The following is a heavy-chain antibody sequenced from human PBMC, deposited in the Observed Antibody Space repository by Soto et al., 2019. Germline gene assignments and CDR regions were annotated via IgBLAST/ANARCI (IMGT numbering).Heavy chain of an antibody. CDR1: GFTFGDFD. D-gene: IGHD3-22*01. CDR3: AIDLEGYYADF. J-gene: IGHJ4*02. CDR2: INSRSTYT. Sequence: QVYLVESGGGLVKPGGSLRLSCVTSGFTFGDFDMSWMRQAPGKGLEWVSHINSRSTYTNYADSVKGRFTVSRDNAKNSRSLQMNSLRVEDTAVYYCAIDLEGYYADFWGQGTLVTVSP. V-gene: IGHV3-11*06.